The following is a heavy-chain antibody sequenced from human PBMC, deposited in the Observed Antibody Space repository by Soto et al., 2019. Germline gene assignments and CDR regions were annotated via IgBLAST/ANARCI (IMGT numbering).Heavy chain of an antibody. Sequence: ASVKVSCEASGYTFTSYGISWVRQAPGQGLERMGWISAYNGNTNYAQKLQGRVTMTTDTSTSTAYMELRSLRSDDTAVYYCARDSYGYLYYYYYYGMDVWGQGTTVTVSS. J-gene: IGHJ6*02. CDR2: ISAYNGNT. D-gene: IGHD5-18*01. CDR1: GYTFTSYG. CDR3: ARDSYGYLYYYYYYGMDV. V-gene: IGHV1-18*01.